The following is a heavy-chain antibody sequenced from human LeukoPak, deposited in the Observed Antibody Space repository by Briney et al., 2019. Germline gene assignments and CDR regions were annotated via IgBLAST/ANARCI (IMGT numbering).Heavy chain of an antibody. CDR3: ARIGCGGSGSYYPPYYYYGMDV. Sequence: PGRSLRLSRAASGFTFSSYGMHWVRQAPGKGLEWVAVIWYDGSNKYYADSVKGRFTISRDNSKNTLYLQMNSLRAEDTAVYYCARIGCGGSGSYYPPYYYYGMDVWGQGTTVTVSS. J-gene: IGHJ6*02. CDR2: IWYDGSNK. D-gene: IGHD3-10*01. V-gene: IGHV3-33*01. CDR1: GFTFSSYG.